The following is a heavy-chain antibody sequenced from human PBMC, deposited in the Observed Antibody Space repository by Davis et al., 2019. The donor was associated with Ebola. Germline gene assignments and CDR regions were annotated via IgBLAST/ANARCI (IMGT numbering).Heavy chain of an antibody. CDR1: GFSFSAFG. V-gene: IGHV3-33*06. CDR3: AKEDYDILTGKYYYYGMDV. J-gene: IGHJ6*02. Sequence: GGSLRLSCAASGFSFSAFGMHWVRQAPGKGLEWVALIWYDGTKQYYADSVNGRFTISRDNSKNTLYLQMNSLRAEDTAVFYCAKEDYDILTGKYYYYGMDVWGQGTTVTVSS. CDR2: IWYDGTKQ. D-gene: IGHD3-9*01.